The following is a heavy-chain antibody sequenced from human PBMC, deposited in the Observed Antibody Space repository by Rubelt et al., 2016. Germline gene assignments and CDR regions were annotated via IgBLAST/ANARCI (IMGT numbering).Heavy chain of an antibody. V-gene: IGHV3-23*01. CDR1: TFSSYA. D-gene: IGHD2-2*01. J-gene: IGHJ4*02. CDR2: ISGSGGST. CDR3: ARERAGYDLIDY. Sequence: TFSSYAMSWVRQAPGKGLEWVSAISGSGGSTYYADSVKGRFTISRDNSKNTLYLQMNSLRAEDTAVYYCARERAGYDLIDYWGQGTLVTVSS.